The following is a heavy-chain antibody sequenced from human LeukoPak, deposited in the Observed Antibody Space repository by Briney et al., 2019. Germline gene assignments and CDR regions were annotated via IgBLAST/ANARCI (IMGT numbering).Heavy chain of an antibody. V-gene: IGHV3-11*01. CDR2: ISDSGSTI. CDR3: VRDRLGDYDSSGYYDN. CDR1: GFTFSDYY. D-gene: IGHD3-22*01. Sequence: NPGGSLRLSCAASGFTFSDYYMSWIRQAPGKGLEWVSYISDSGSTIYYVDSVKGRFTISRDNAKKSLYLQMNSLRAEDTAVYYCVRDRLGDYDSSGYYDNWGQGTLVTVSS. J-gene: IGHJ4*02.